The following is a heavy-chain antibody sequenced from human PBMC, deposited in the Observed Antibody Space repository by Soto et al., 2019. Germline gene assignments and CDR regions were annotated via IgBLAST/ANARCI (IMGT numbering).Heavy chain of an antibody. D-gene: IGHD2-2*01. CDR1: GFTFSSYW. CDR2: IKGDGSER. Sequence: PGGSLRLSCAASGFTFSSYWMSWVRQAPGKGLVWVANIKGDGSERHYVDSVKGRFIISRDNAKNSLFLQMNSLRVEDTAVYYCARDGCTSATCGVYGMDVWGQGTTVTVSS. V-gene: IGHV3-7*03. J-gene: IGHJ6*02. CDR3: ARDGCTSATCGVYGMDV.